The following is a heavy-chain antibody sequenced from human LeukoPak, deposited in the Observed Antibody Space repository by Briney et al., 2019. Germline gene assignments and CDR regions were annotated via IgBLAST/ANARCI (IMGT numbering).Heavy chain of an antibody. J-gene: IGHJ5*02. CDR2: IYHSGST. D-gene: IGHD2/OR15-2a*01. CDR3: AINKKRYPQKWFDP. Sequence: SETLSLICAVSGGSISSSNWWSWVRQPPGKGLEWIGEIYHSGSTNYNPSLKSRVTISVDKSKNQFSLKLSSVTAADTAVYYCAINKKRYPQKWFDPWGQGTLVTVSS. V-gene: IGHV4-4*02. CDR1: GGSISSSNW.